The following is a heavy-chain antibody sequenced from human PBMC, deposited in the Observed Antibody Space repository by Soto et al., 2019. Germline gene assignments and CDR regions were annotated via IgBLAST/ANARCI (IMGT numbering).Heavy chain of an antibody. J-gene: IGHJ4*02. D-gene: IGHD3-10*01. CDR3: ARDNGGGMVRRIDY. V-gene: IGHV4-31*03. Sequence: PSETLSLTCTVSGGSISSGGYYWSWIRQHPGKGLEWIGYIYYSGSTYYNPSLKSRVTISVDTSKNQFSLKLSSVTAADTAVYYCARDNGGGMVRRIDYWGQGTLVTVS. CDR2: IYYSGST. CDR1: GGSISSGGYY.